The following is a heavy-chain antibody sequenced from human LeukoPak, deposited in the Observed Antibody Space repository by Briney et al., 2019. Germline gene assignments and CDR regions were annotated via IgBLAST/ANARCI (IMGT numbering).Heavy chain of an antibody. CDR1: GFSVSSGGLA. Sequence: SGPTLVNPTETLTLTCTCSGFSVSSGGLAVGWIRQPPGEALEWLGHIYWNDDDRYNSFLRSRLTITRDTSKDQVVLTMTNMDPVDTATYYCAHLTTSAYYYDFWGQGTLVTVSS. D-gene: IGHD3-16*01. CDR3: AHLTTSAYYYDF. V-gene: IGHV2-5*01. CDR2: IYWNDDD. J-gene: IGHJ4*02.